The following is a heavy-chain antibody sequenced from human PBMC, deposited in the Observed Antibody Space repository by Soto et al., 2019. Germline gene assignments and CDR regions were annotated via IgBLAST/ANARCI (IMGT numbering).Heavy chain of an antibody. CDR1: GLTFRNYA. CDR3: AKGGHFFFFDY. Sequence: EVQLSESGGGLVQPGGSLRLSCAASGLTFRNYAMTWVRQAPGKGPEWVSTVSGIGDETFYADSVKGRLTISRDNSTDTVYLLMNSLTVDDTAVYCCAKGGHFFFFDYWGQGTLVTVSS. J-gene: IGHJ4*02. CDR2: VSGIGDET. V-gene: IGHV3-23*01.